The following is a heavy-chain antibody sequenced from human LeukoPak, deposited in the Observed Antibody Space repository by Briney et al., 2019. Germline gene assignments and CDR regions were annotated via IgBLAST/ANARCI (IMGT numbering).Heavy chain of an antibody. J-gene: IGHJ6*02. D-gene: IGHD6-19*01. Sequence: PGGSLRLSCAASGFTFSSYGMHWVRQAPGKGLEWVAVIWYDGSNKYYADSVKGRFTISRDNSKNTLYLQMNSLRAEDTAVYYCAIDAPGWGGHGLDVRGQGTTVTVS. CDR3: AIDAPGWGGHGLDV. V-gene: IGHV3-33*01. CDR1: GFTFSSYG. CDR2: IWYDGSNK.